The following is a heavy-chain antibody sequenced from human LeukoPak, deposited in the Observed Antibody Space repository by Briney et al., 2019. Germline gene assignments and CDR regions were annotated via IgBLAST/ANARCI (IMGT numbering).Heavy chain of an antibody. J-gene: IGHJ3*02. D-gene: IGHD5-18*01. CDR1: GFTFSDYY. Sequence: GGSLRLSCAASGFTFSDYYMTWIRQAPGKGLEWVSYISSSGSTIYYAVSVRGRFTISRDNAKNSLYLHMNSLRAEDTAVYYCATTVDTAMVMGAFDIWGQGTMVTVSS. CDR3: ATTVDTAMVMGAFDI. CDR2: ISSSGSTI. V-gene: IGHV3-11*04.